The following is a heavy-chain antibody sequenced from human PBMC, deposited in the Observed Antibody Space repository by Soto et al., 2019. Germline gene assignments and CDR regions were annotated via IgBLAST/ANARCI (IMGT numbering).Heavy chain of an antibody. CDR2: IYYSGST. CDR3: ARIPVDTYMINWFDP. D-gene: IGHD5-18*01. Sequence: LETLYLTCTVSGGSVSSGDYYWSWIRQPPGKGLEWIGYIYYSGSTNYNPSLKSRVSISLDTSKNQFSLRLTSVTAADTAVYYCARIPVDTYMINWFDPWGQGTLVTVSS. J-gene: IGHJ5*02. CDR1: GGSVSSGDYY. V-gene: IGHV4-61*08.